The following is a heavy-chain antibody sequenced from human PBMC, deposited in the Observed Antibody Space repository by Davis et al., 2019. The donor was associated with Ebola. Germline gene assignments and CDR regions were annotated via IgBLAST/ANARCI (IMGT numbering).Heavy chain of an antibody. D-gene: IGHD4-17*01. CDR2: ISTNGENT. J-gene: IGHJ2*01. CDR3: VRHVNGDFWYFNL. Sequence: GGSLRLSCSASGFTFSSYAMHWVRQAPGKGLESVSRISTNGENTYYADSVKGRFTISRDNSKNTVDLQMNSLGAEDTAVYYCVRHVNGDFWYFNLWGRGTRVIVSS. V-gene: IGHV3-64D*06. CDR1: GFTFSSYA.